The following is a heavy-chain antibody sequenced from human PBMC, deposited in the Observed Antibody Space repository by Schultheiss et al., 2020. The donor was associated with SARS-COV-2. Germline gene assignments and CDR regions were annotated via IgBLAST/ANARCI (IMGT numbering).Heavy chain of an antibody. V-gene: IGHV3-23*01. D-gene: IGHD2-2*01. CDR3: AKVSGGVVVPAGTDY. CDR2: ISGSGGNT. CDR1: GFTFGDYA. J-gene: IGHJ4*02. Sequence: GESLKISCTASGFTFGDYAMSWVRQAPGKGLEWVSAISGSGGNTYYADSVKGRFTISRDNSKNTLYLQMNSLRAEDTAVYYCAKVSGGVVVPAGTDYWGQGTLVTVSS.